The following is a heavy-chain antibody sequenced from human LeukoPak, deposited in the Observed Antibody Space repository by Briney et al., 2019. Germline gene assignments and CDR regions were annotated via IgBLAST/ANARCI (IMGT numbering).Heavy chain of an antibody. D-gene: IGHD2-15*01. J-gene: IGHJ4*02. V-gene: IGHV3-15*01. CDR3: TTIRGFCSGRSCLGY. Sequence: GGSLRLSCAASGFTFNNAWMSWVRQAPGKGLEWVGRIKSKTDGGTTDYAAPVKGRFTISRDDSKNTLYLQMNSLKSEDTAVYYCTTIRGFCSGRSCLGYRGQGTLVTVSS. CDR1: GFTFNNAW. CDR2: IKSKTDGGTT.